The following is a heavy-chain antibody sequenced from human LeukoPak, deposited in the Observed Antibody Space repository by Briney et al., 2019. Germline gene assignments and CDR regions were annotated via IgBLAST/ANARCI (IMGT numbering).Heavy chain of an antibody. CDR1: SGSIRSYY. J-gene: IGHJ4*02. CDR2: IYTTGTT. CDR3: GRQGYTASHYFFDY. D-gene: IGHD2-2*02. Sequence: SETLSLTCTASSGSIRSYYWGWVRQAPGKGLEWIGRIYTTGTTQYNPSLKSRVTMSVDTSTNQFSLNLRSMTAADTAVYYCGRQGYTASHYFFDYWSQGTLVAVS. V-gene: IGHV4-4*07.